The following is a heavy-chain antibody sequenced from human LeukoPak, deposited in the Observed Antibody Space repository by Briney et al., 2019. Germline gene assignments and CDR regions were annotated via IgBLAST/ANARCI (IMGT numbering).Heavy chain of an antibody. Sequence: PGGSLRLSCAASGFTFSDYYMSWLRQAPGKGLEWVSYISSSGSTIYYADSVKGRFTISRDNAKNSLYLQMNSLRAEDTAVYYCARDSSGWYNWFDPWGQGTLVSVSS. CDR1: GFTFSDYY. J-gene: IGHJ5*02. CDR2: ISSSGSTI. CDR3: ARDSSGWYNWFDP. V-gene: IGHV3-11*01. D-gene: IGHD6-19*01.